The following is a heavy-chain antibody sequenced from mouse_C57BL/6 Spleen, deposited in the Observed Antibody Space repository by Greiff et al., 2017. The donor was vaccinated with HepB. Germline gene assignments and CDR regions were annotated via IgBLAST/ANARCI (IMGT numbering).Heavy chain of an antibody. J-gene: IGHJ2*01. CDR3: ARGLYGSSYDYFDY. V-gene: IGHV1-64*01. D-gene: IGHD1-1*01. Sequence: QVQLQQPGAELVKPGASVKLSCKASGYTFTSYWMHWVKQRPGQGLEWIGMIHPNSGSTNYNEKFKSKATLTVDTSSSTAYMQLSSLTSEDSAVYYGARGLYGSSYDYFDYWGQGTTLTVSS. CDR1: GYTFTSYW. CDR2: IHPNSGST.